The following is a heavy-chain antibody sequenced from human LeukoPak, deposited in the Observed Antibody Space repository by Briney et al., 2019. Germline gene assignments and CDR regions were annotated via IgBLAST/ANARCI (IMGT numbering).Heavy chain of an antibody. Sequence: ASVKVSCKASGYTFTSYAMNWVRQAPGQRLEWMGWINAGNGNTKYSQKFQGRVTITRDTSASTAYMELSSLRSEDTAVYYCARPYYDILTGYYTYYFDYWGQGTLVTVSS. J-gene: IGHJ4*02. D-gene: IGHD3-9*01. CDR3: ARPYYDILTGYYTYYFDY. V-gene: IGHV1-3*01. CDR1: GYTFTSYA. CDR2: INAGNGNT.